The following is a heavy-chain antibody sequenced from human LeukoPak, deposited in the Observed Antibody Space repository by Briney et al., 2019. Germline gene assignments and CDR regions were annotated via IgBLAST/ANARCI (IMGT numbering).Heavy chain of an antibody. CDR1: GGSISSSSYY. CDR3: AGDFWSDYRSPRSLN. J-gene: IGHJ4*02. D-gene: IGHD3-3*01. CDR2: IYYSGST. Sequence: SETLSLTCTVSGGSISSSSYYWGWIRQPPGKGLEWIGSIYYSGSTYYNSSLQSRLTISVDTSKNQFALKLSSVTAADTAVYYCAGDFWSDYRSPRSLNWGQGTLVTVSS. V-gene: IGHV4-39*02.